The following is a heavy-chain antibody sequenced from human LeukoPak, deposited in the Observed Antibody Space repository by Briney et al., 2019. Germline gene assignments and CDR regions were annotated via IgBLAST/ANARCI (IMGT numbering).Heavy chain of an antibody. CDR3: ARVRQWLDRDAFDI. V-gene: IGHV3-21*01. CDR2: FITSSRYI. J-gene: IGHJ3*02. D-gene: IGHD6-19*01. Sequence: GGSLRLSCAASGFTFNRYNMNWVRRAPGKGLEWVSSFITSSRYIYYADSVRGRFTISRDNAKNSLYLQMNSLRAEDTDVYYCARVRQWLDRDAFDIWGQGTMVTVSS. CDR1: GFTFNRYN.